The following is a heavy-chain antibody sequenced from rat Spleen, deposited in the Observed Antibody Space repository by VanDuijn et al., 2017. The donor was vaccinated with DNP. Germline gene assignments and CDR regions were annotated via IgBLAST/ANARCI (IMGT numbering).Heavy chain of an antibody. CDR2: IRSGGST. CDR1: GFSLTTYY. CDR3: ARESKGGYGGNFDH. D-gene: IGHD1-11*01. J-gene: IGHJ2*01. Sequence: QVQLKETGPGLVQPTQTLSITCTVSGFSLTTYYLQWVRQTPGKGLEWMGFIRSGGSTEYNSEFKSRLSISRDTSKNQVFLEMNSLKTEDTGVYYCARESKGGYGGNFDHWGQGVMVTVSS. V-gene: IGHV2-65*01.